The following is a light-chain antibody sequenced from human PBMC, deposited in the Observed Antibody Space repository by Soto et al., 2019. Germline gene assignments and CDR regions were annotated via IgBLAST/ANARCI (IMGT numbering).Light chain of an antibody. CDR2: DAS. J-gene: IGKJ5*01. Sequence: EIVLTQSPATLSLSPGERATLSCRASQSVSIFLACYQQKPGQDPRLLIYDASYRATGIPPRFSGSGSGTDFNPTISSLQPEDFAVSYCQQHTAWTGITFGQGTRLEIK. V-gene: IGKV3-11*01. CDR1: QSVSIF. CDR3: QQHTAWTGIT.